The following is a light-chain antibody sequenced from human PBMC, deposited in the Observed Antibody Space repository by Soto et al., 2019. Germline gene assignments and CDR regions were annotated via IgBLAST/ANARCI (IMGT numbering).Light chain of an antibody. J-gene: IGKJ1*01. CDR1: QSVSSH. V-gene: IGKV3-20*01. CDR3: QQYGSSRGT. CDR2: DAS. Sequence: EIVMTQSPATLSVSPGERASLSCRTSQSVSSHLAWYQQKPGQAPRLLIHDASSRATGTPARFSGSGSGTDFTLTISRLEPEDFAVYYCQQYGSSRGTFGQGTKVGIK.